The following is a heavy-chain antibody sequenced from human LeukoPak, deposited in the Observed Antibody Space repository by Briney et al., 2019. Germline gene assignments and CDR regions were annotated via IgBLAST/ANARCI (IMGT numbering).Heavy chain of an antibody. D-gene: IGHD2-2*01. CDR1: GGSFSGYY. Sequence: PSETLSLTCAVYGGSFSGYYWSWIRQPPGKGLEWTGEINHSGSTNYNPSLKSRVTISVDTSKNQFSLKLSSVTAADTAVYYCARRRCSSTSCHRTFDYWGQGTLVTVSS. V-gene: IGHV4-34*01. CDR3: ARRRCSSTSCHRTFDY. CDR2: INHSGST. J-gene: IGHJ4*02.